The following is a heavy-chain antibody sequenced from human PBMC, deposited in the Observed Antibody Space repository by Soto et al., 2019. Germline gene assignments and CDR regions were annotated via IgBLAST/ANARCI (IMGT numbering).Heavy chain of an antibody. CDR3: ARELISELWGNWFDP. V-gene: IGHV4-59*12. J-gene: IGHJ5*02. CDR1: GGSISRYY. CDR2: IYYSGST. Sequence: PSETPFLTCTVSGGSISRYYWSLGPPPPGKGLEWIGYIYYSGSTYYNPSLKSRVTISVDTSKNQFSLKLSSVTAADTAVYYCARELISELWGNWFDPWGQGTLVTVSS. D-gene: IGHD2-21*01.